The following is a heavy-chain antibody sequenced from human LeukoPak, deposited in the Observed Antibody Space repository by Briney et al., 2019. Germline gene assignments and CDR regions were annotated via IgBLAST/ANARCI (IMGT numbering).Heavy chain of an antibody. D-gene: IGHD3-22*01. Sequence: GRSLRLSCAASGFTFSSYGVNWVRQAPGKGLEWVSGISCSGGTTFYADSVKGRFTISRDNSKNSLPLQVSSLRAEDTAVYYCAKDLRYDSSGYYSYWGQGTLVTVAS. J-gene: IGHJ4*02. CDR2: ISCSGGTT. V-gene: IGHV3-23*01. CDR3: AKDLRYDSSGYYSY. CDR1: GFTFSSYG.